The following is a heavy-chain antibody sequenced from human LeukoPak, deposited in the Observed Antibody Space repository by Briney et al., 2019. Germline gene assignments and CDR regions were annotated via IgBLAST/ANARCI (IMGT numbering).Heavy chain of an antibody. J-gene: IGHJ4*02. D-gene: IGHD6-19*01. Sequence: GSLRLSCAASGFTFSSYWMSWVRQPPGKGLEWIGEINHSGSTNYNPSLKSRVTISVDTSKNQFSLKLSSVTAADTAVYYCARGSDYSSFDYWGQGTLVTVSS. CDR1: GFTFSSYW. CDR3: ARGSDYSSFDY. CDR2: INHSGST. V-gene: IGHV4-34*01.